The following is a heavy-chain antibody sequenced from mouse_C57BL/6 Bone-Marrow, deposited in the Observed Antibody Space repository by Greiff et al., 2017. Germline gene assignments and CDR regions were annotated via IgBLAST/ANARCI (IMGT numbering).Heavy chain of an antibody. CDR1: GFTFSSYG. V-gene: IGHV5-6*01. J-gene: IGHJ2*01. CDR2: ISSGGSYT. CDR3: ARRDSYFDY. D-gene: IGHD2-12*01. Sequence: ELHLVESGGDLVKPGGSLKLSCAASGFTFSSYGMSWVRQTPDKRLEWVATISSGGSYTYYPDSVKGRFTISRDNAKNTLDLQMSSLKSEETAMYYCARRDSYFDYWGQGTTLTVSS.